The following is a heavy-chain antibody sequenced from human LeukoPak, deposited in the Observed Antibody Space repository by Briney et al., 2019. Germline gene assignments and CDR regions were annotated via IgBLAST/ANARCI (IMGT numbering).Heavy chain of an antibody. CDR3: ARGGYCSSTSCPITFLGY. CDR2: IYPGDSDT. D-gene: IGHD2-2*01. CDR1: GYRFTSYW. J-gene: IGHJ4*02. V-gene: IGHV5-51*01. Sequence: GESLKISCKGSGYRFTSYWIGWVRQMPGKGLEWVGIIYPGDSDTRYSPSFQGQVTISADKSISTAYLQWSSLKASDTSMYYCARGGYCSSTSCPITFLGYWGQGTLVTVSS.